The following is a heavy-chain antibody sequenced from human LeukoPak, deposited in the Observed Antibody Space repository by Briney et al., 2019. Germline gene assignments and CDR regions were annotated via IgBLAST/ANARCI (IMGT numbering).Heavy chain of an antibody. CDR2: IRYDGSNK. V-gene: IGHV3-33*08. CDR3: ARLREIPVFGVVTKSTSYFDY. CDR1: GFTFSNAW. J-gene: IGHJ4*02. Sequence: GGSLRLSCAASGFTFSNAWMSWVRQAPGKGLEWVAFIRYDGSNKYYADSVKGRFTISRDNSKNTLYLQMNSLRAEDTAVYYCARLREIPVFGVVTKSTSYFDYWGQGTLVTVSS. D-gene: IGHD3-3*01.